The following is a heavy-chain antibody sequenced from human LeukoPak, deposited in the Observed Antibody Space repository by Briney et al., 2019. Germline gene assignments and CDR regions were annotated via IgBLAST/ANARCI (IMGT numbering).Heavy chain of an antibody. J-gene: IGHJ4*02. D-gene: IGHD3-22*01. CDR2: ISSSSLYT. CDR3: ARETNTSDSSGYIRADVRRDEC. V-gene: IGHV3-21*01. CDR1: GFTFSDYS. Sequence: PGGSPRLSCEASGFTFSDYSMNWVRQAPGKGLEWVSSISSSSLYTYYADSVKGRFTVSRDNARNALFLQLNSLRAEDTAVYYCARETNTSDSSGYIRADVRRDECCGEGTLVTASS.